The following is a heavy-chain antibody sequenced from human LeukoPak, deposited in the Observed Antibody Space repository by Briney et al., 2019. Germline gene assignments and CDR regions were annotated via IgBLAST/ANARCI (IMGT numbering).Heavy chain of an antibody. Sequence: PGGSLRLSCAASGFTFSSYWMSWVRQAPGKGLEWVANIKQDGREKYYVDSVKGRFTISRDNAKSSLYLQMNSLRAEDTAVYYCARVEDYDILTGFDYWGQGTLVTVSS. J-gene: IGHJ4*02. CDR1: GFTFSSYW. D-gene: IGHD3-9*01. CDR2: IKQDGREK. V-gene: IGHV3-7*01. CDR3: ARVEDYDILTGFDY.